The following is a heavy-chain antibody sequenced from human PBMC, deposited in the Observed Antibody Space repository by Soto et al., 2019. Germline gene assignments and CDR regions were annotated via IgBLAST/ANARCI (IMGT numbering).Heavy chain of an antibody. D-gene: IGHD3-3*01. CDR1: GFTFSSYA. J-gene: IGHJ6*02. CDR3: ANDPQGITIFGVVTYGMDV. CDR2: ISGSGGST. V-gene: IGHV3-23*01. Sequence: EVQLLESGGGLVQPGGSLRLSCVASGFTFSSYAMSWVRQAPGKGLEWVSAISGSGGSTYYADSVKGRFTISRDNSKNTLYLQMNSLRAEDTAVYYCANDPQGITIFGVVTYGMDVWGQGTTVTVSS.